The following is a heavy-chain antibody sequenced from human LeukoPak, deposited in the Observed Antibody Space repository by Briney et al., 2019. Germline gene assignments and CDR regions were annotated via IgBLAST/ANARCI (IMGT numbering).Heavy chain of an antibody. CDR2: TYYRSKWYN. V-gene: IGHV6-1*01. D-gene: IGHD3-10*01. CDR1: GDSVSSNSAA. CDR3: ARSRAGSGRRAWDY. J-gene: IGHJ4*02. Sequence: SQTLSLTCAISGDSVSSNSAAWNWIRQSPSRGLEWLGRTYYRSKWYNDYAVSVKSRITINPDTSKNQFSLKLSSVTAADTAVYYCARSRAGSGRRAWDYWGQGTLVTVSS.